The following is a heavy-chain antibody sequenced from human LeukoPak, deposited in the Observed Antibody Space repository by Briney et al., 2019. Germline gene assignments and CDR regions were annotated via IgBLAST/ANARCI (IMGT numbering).Heavy chain of an antibody. CDR2: IYYSGST. CDR1: GGSISSYH. V-gene: IGHV4-59*01. J-gene: IGHJ4*02. CDR3: AREMGGRTGDFDY. Sequence: PSETLSLTCTVSGGSISSYHWSWIRQPPGKGLEWIGYIYYSGSTNYNPSLKSRVTISVDTSKNQFSLKLSSVTAADTAVYYCAREMGGRTGDFDYWGQGTLVTVSS. D-gene: IGHD2-15*01.